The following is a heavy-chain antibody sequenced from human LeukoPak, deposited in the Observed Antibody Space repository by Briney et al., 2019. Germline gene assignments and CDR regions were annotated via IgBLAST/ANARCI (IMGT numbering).Heavy chain of an antibody. Sequence: ASVTVSCKASGYTFTGYYMHWVRQAPGQGLEWMGWINPNSGATYYAQNFQGRVTMTRDTSITTAYMELTSLRSDDTAVYYCASYYDSSGYHPSRFDYWGQGTLVTVSS. CDR2: INPNSGAT. J-gene: IGHJ4*02. CDR1: GYTFTGYY. D-gene: IGHD3-22*01. V-gene: IGHV1-2*02. CDR3: ASYYDSSGYHPSRFDY.